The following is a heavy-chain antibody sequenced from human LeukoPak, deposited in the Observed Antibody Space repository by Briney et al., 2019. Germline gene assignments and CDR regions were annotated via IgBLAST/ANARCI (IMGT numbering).Heavy chain of an antibody. J-gene: IGHJ4*02. V-gene: IGHV1-8*01. CDR1: VYTFINYD. D-gene: IGHD3-10*01. CDR3: TRGRGGTIVRGYMDY. Sequence: ASVKVSCKASVYTFINYDIMWVRQATGQGLEWMGWMNSNSGNTGYAQKFQGRVTMTRDTSMSTAYMELSSLRFEDTAVYYCTRGRGGTIVRGYMDYWGQGTLVTVSS. CDR2: MNSNSGNT.